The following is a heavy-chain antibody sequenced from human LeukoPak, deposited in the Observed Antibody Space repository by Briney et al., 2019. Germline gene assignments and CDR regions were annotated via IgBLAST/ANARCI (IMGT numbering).Heavy chain of an antibody. J-gene: IGHJ6*03. CDR2: IYSGGST. D-gene: IGHD5-18*01. Sequence: GGSLRLSCAASGFTVSSNYMSWVRQAPGNGLEWVSVIYSGGSTYYAESVKGRFTISRDNSKNTLYLQMDSLRAEDTAVYYCARDRRYSYGSYYYYMDVWGKGPTVTVSS. CDR1: GFTVSSNY. V-gene: IGHV3-53*01. CDR3: ARDRRYSYGSYYYYMDV.